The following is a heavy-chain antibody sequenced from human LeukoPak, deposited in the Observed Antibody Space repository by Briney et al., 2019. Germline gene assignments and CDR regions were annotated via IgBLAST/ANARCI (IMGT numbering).Heavy chain of an antibody. Sequence: GGSLRLSCAASVFTFSDYYMSWIRQAPGKGLEWVSYISTSSTYTRYAGSVKGRFTISRDNAKNSLYLQMNRLRAEDTAVYYCARHDRLSGRPWWYFDLWGRGTLVTVSS. CDR3: ARHDRLSGRPWWYFDL. D-gene: IGHD1-1*01. CDR1: VFTFSDYY. V-gene: IGHV3-11*06. J-gene: IGHJ2*01. CDR2: ISTSSTYT.